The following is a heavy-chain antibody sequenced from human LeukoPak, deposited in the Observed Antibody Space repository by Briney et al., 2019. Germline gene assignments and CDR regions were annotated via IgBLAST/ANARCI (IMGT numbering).Heavy chain of an antibody. V-gene: IGHV3-23*01. CDR2: ISGSGGST. Sequence: GGSLRLSCAASGFTFSSYAMSWVRQAPGKGLEWVPAISGSGGSTYYADSVKGRFTISRDNSKNTLYLQMNSLRAEDTAVYYCAKRLSSSWYREWGQGTLVTVSS. J-gene: IGHJ4*02. CDR1: GFTFSSYA. D-gene: IGHD6-13*01. CDR3: AKRLSSSWYRE.